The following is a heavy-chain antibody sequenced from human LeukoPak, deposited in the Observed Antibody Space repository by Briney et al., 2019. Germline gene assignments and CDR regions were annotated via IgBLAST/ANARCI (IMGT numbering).Heavy chain of an antibody. CDR2: IMSLFDTA. V-gene: IGHV1-69*13. J-gene: IGHJ4*02. CDR3: ATLYYYDSSGYYLAV. Sequence: SVKVSCTASGGTFSNYAISWVRQAPGQGLGRMGGIMSLFDTADYAQKFQGRLTITADESTSTAYMELSSLRADDTAVYYCATLYYYDSSGYYLAVWGQGTLVTVSS. D-gene: IGHD3-22*01. CDR1: GGTFSNYA.